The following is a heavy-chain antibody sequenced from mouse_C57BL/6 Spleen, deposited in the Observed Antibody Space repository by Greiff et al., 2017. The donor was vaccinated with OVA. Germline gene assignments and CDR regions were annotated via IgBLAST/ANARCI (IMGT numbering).Heavy chain of an antibody. D-gene: IGHD1-1*01. V-gene: IGHV14-1*01. Sequence: VHVKQSGAELVRPGASVKLSCTASGFNIKDYYMHWVKQRPEQGLEWIGRIDPEDGDTEYAPKFQGKATMTADTSSNTAYLQLSSLTSEDTAVYYCTTLRYYGSSGYFDVWGTGTTVTVSS. J-gene: IGHJ1*03. CDR2: IDPEDGDT. CDR1: GFNIKDYY. CDR3: TTLRYYGSSGYFDV.